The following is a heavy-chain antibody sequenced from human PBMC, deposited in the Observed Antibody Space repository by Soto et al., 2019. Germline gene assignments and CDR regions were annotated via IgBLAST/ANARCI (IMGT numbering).Heavy chain of an antibody. D-gene: IGHD3-3*01. CDR3: ARAGDFWSGYRPDYGMDV. Sequence: EVQLVESGGGLVQPGGSLRLSCAASGFTFSSYDMHWVRQATGKGLEWVSAIGTAGDTYYPGSVKGRFTISRENAKNSLYLQMNSLRAEDTAVYYCARAGDFWSGYRPDYGMDVWGQGTTVTVSS. V-gene: IGHV3-13*01. CDR1: GFTFSSYD. CDR2: IGTAGDT. J-gene: IGHJ6*02.